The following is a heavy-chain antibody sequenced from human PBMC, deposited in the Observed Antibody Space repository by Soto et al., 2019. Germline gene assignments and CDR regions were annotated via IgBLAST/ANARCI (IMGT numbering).Heavy chain of an antibody. J-gene: IGHJ4*02. CDR2: ISWNSGSI. CDR1: GFTFDDYA. CDR3: AKAQFQNYGDYYFDY. Sequence: EVQLVESGGGLVQPGRSLRLSCAASGFTFDDYAMHWVRQAPGKGLEWVSGISWNSGSIGYADSVKGRFTISRDNAKNSLYLQMNSLRAEDTALYYCAKAQFQNYGDYYFDYWGQGTLGTVSS. V-gene: IGHV3-9*01. D-gene: IGHD4-17*01.